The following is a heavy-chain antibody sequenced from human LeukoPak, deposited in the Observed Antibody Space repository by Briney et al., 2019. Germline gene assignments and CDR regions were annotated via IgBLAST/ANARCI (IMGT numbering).Heavy chain of an antibody. J-gene: IGHJ6*03. Sequence: PGGSLRLSCAASGFTFSSYSMNWVRQAPGKGLEWISYITGSLNSIHYADSVKGRFTISRDNSKNTLYLQMNSLRAEDTAVYYCARDPSSSWYYVFYYYMDVWGKGTTVTVSS. CDR2: ITGSLNSI. CDR3: ARDPSSSWYYVFYYYMDV. D-gene: IGHD6-13*01. V-gene: IGHV3-48*01. CDR1: GFTFSSYS.